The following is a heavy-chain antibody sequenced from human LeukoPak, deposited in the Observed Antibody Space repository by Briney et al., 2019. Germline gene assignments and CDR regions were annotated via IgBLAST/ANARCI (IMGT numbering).Heavy chain of an antibody. CDR2: ISSSSSTI. J-gene: IGHJ4*02. V-gene: IGHV3-48*01. CDR1: GFTFSSYS. Sequence: GGSLRLSCAASGFTFSSYSMNWVRQAPGKGLEWVSYISSSSSTIYYADSVKGRFTISRDNSKNTLYLQMNSLRAEDTAVYYCAKNMVRGVIMTGADYWGQGTLVTVSS. D-gene: IGHD3-10*01. CDR3: AKNMVRGVIMTGADY.